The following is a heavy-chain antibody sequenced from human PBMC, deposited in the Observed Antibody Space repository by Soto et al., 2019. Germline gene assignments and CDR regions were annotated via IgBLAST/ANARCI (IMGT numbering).Heavy chain of an antibody. J-gene: IGHJ4*02. V-gene: IGHV1-2*02. CDR2: INPNSGGT. CDR3: ARDLTAVVVVAASGDY. CDR1: GYTFTGYY. D-gene: IGHD2-15*01. Sequence: QVPLVQSGAEVKKPGASVKVSCKASGYTFTGYYMHWVRQAPGQGLEWMGWINPNSGGTNYAQKFQGRVTMTRDTSISTAYMELSRLRSDDTAVYYCARDLTAVVVVAASGDYWGQGTLVTVSS.